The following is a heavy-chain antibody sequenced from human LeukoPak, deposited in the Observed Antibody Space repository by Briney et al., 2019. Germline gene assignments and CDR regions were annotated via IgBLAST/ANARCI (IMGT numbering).Heavy chain of an antibody. V-gene: IGHV4-30-4*01. D-gene: IGHD1-14*01. CDR2: IYYSGST. Sequence: SQTLSLTCTVSGGSISSGDYYWSWIRQPPGKGLEWIGYIYYSGSTNCNPSLKSRVTMSVDTSKNLFSLKLNSVTAADTAVYYCARGTGGDYWGQGTLVTVSS. CDR3: ARGTGGDY. CDR1: GGSISSGDYY. J-gene: IGHJ4*02.